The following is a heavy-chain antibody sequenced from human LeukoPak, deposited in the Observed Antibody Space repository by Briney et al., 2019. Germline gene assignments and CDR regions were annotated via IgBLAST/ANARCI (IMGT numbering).Heavy chain of an antibody. V-gene: IGHV1-46*01. CDR1: GYTLSSYD. Sequence: ASVNVSCKASGYTLSSYDMHWVRQAPGQGVEWMAIINPSAGSTDYARKFQGRVTVTRDTSTRTVYMELSSLTSQHTAVYYCARVPNWRYYLDYWGQGTLVTVSS. CDR3: ARVPNWRYYLDY. CDR2: INPSAGST. J-gene: IGHJ4*02. D-gene: IGHD2-8*01.